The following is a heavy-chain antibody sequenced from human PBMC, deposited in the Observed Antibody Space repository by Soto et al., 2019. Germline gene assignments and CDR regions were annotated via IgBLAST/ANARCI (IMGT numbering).Heavy chain of an antibody. V-gene: IGHV1-3*01. J-gene: IGHJ6*02. D-gene: IGHD2-2*01. CDR2: INGGDGRT. Sequence: APVKVSCEASGYTFREYPVDWVRRAPGQKLEWMGWINGGDGRTRYSQNFQGRVTFTRNTSANTASMDVGSLGFEDTAVYYCAKDRGGRVPAAYFYFYFGMDVWGQGTTVTVSS. CDR1: GYTFREYP. CDR3: AKDRGGRVPAAYFYFYFGMDV.